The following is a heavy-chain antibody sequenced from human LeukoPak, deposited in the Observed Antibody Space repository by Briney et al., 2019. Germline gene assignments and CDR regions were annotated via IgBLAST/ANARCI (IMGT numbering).Heavy chain of an antibody. Sequence: ASVKVSCKASRYTFTGYYMHWLRQAPGEGLEWLGWINPNSGGDTNYAQKFQDRVTMTRDTSSSTVYMELSRLRSDDTAVYYCARGTYYYDSSGFHVDYWGHGTLVTVSS. CDR2: INPNSGGDT. CDR3: ARGTYYYDSSGFHVDY. CDR1: RYTFTGYY. D-gene: IGHD3-22*01. J-gene: IGHJ4*01. V-gene: IGHV1-2*02.